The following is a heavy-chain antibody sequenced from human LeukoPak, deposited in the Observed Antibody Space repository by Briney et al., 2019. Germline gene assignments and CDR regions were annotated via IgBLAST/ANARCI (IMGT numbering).Heavy chain of an antibody. J-gene: IGHJ4*02. D-gene: IGHD4-17*01. CDR1: GGTFSSYA. V-gene: IGHV1-69*05. CDR2: IIPIFGTA. CDR3: AKGIYGDSLGY. Sequence: SMKVSCKASGGTFSSYAISWVRQAPGQGLEWMGGIIPIFGTANYAQKFQGRVTITTDESTSTAYMELSSLRSEDTAVYYCAKGIYGDSLGYWGQGTLVTVSS.